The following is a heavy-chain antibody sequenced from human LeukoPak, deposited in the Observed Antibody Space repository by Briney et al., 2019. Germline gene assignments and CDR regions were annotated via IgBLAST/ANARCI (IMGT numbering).Heavy chain of an antibody. J-gene: IGHJ3*02. CDR3: ARPSTVTGLRDAFDI. CDR2: IYYSGST. Sequence: PSATLSLTCTVSGGSISSSSYYWGWIRQPPGKGLEWIGRIYYSGSTYYNPSLKSRVTISVDTSKNQFSLKLSSVTAADTAVYYCARPSTVTGLRDAFDIWGQGTMVTASS. D-gene: IGHD4-17*01. CDR1: GGSISSSSYY. V-gene: IGHV4-39*01.